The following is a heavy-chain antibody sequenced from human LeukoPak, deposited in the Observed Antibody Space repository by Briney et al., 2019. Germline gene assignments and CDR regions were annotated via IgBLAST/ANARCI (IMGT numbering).Heavy chain of an antibody. CDR2: ISYDGSNK. J-gene: IGHJ4*02. D-gene: IGHD6-19*01. V-gene: IGHV3-30*18. CDR3: AKDCSSSGCLDY. Sequence: GGSLRLSCAASGFTFSSYGMHWVRQAPGKGLEWVAVISYDGSNKYYADSVKGRFTISRDDSKNTLYLQMNSLRAEDTAVYYCAKDCSSSGCLDYGGQGTLVTVSS. CDR1: GFTFSSYG.